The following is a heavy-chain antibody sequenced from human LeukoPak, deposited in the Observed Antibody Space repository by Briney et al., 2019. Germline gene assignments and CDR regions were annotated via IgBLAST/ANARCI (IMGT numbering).Heavy chain of an antibody. V-gene: IGHV3-30*18. Sequence: SGGSLRLSCAASGFTFSSYGMHWVRQAPGKGLEWVAVISYDGSNKYYADSVKGRFTISRDNSKNTLYLQMNSLRAEDTAVYYCAKDGHIVVVTAILYFDYWGQGTLVTVSS. CDR3: AKDGHIVVVTAILYFDY. CDR1: GFTFSSYG. CDR2: ISYDGSNK. D-gene: IGHD2-21*02. J-gene: IGHJ4*02.